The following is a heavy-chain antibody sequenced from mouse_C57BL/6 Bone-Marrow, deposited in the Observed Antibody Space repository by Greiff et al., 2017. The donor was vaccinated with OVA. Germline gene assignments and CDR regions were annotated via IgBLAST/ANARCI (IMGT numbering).Heavy chain of an antibody. D-gene: IGHD2-2*01. V-gene: IGHV3-6*01. Sequence: EVHLVESGPGLVKPSQSLSLTCSVTSYSITSGYYWNWIRQFPGNKLEWMGYISYDGSNNYNPSLKNRISITRDTSKNQFFLKLNSVTTEDTATYYCARGGYLWYFDVWGTGTTVTVSS. CDR2: ISYDGSN. CDR1: SYSITSGYY. CDR3: ARGGYLWYFDV. J-gene: IGHJ1*03.